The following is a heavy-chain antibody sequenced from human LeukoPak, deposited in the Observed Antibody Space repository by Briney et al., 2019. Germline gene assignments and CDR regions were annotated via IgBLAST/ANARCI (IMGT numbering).Heavy chain of an antibody. J-gene: IGHJ4*02. CDR2: INSSGGST. V-gene: IGHV3-64*01. Sequence: PGGSLRLSCAASGFTFSSYAMHWVRQVPGKGLEYVSAINSSGGSTYYANSVKGRFTISRDNSKNTLYLQMGSLRTEDMAIYYCARGPDVVLVSHWSFFDYWGQGTLVTVSS. D-gene: IGHD2-8*02. CDR1: GFTFSSYA. CDR3: ARGPDVVLVSHWSFFDY.